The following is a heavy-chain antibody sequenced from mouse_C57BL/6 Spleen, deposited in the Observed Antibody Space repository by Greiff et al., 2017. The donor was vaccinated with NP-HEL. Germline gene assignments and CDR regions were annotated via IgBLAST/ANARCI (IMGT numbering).Heavy chain of an antibody. D-gene: IGHD1-1*01. CDR1: GYAFSSSW. CDR2: IYPGDGDT. Sequence: QVQLKQSGPELVKPGASVKISCKASGYAFSSSWMNWVKQRPGKGLEWIGRIYPGDGDTNYNGKFKGKATLTADKSSSTAYMQLSSLTSEDSAVYFCARSPFITTVVEYFDYWGQGTTLTVSS. J-gene: IGHJ2*01. CDR3: ARSPFITTVVEYFDY. V-gene: IGHV1-82*01.